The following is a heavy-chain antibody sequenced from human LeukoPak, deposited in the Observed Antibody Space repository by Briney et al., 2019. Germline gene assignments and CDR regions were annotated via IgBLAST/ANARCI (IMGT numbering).Heavy chain of an antibody. CDR3: ARDGVVVVPASLYYFDY. CDR2: ISSTSSYI. CDR1: GFTFSSYS. Sequence: GGSLRLSCAASGFTFSSYSMHWVQAPGKGLEWVSSISSTSSYIYYADSLKGRFTISRDNAKNSLYLQMNSLRAEDTAVYYCARDGVVVVPASLYYFDYWGQGTLVTVSS. J-gene: IGHJ4*02. V-gene: IGHV3-21*01. D-gene: IGHD2-2*01.